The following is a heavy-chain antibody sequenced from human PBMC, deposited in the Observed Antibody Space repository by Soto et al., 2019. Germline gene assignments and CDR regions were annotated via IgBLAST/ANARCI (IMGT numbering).Heavy chain of an antibody. Sequence: GGSLRLSCAASGFTFSSYWMHWVRQGPGKGLVWVSRIKSDGSSTRYADSVKGRFTISRDNAENTLYLQMNSLRAEDAAVYYCAREVFVSGYNYFDYWGQGTLVTVYS. CDR1: GFTFSSYW. CDR3: AREVFVSGYNYFDY. CDR2: IKSDGSST. D-gene: IGHD5-12*01. J-gene: IGHJ4*02. V-gene: IGHV3-74*01.